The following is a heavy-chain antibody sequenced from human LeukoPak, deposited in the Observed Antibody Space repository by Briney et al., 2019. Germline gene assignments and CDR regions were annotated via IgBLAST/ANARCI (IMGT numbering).Heavy chain of an antibody. CDR1: GFTFSSYS. CDR3: ARARYTSGWETLDY. D-gene: IGHD6-19*01. CDR2: ISSSSLTI. V-gene: IGHV3-48*01. Sequence: GGSLRLSCAASGFTFSSYSMNWVRQAPGKGLEWVSYISSSSLTIYYADSVKGRFTISRDNAKNSLYLQMNSLRAEDTAVYYCARARYTSGWETLDYWGQGTLVTVSS. J-gene: IGHJ4*02.